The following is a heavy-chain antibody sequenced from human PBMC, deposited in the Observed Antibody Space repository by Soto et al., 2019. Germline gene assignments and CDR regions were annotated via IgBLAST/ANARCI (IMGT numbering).Heavy chain of an antibody. V-gene: IGHV4-59*01. CDR2: FYHSGNS. CDR1: GGSIRSYY. D-gene: IGHD5-12*01. CDR3: ARISSVDPYGYVNGGLDV. Sequence: PSETLSLTCSVSGGSIRSYYWSWIRKSPEKGLGWIGYFYHSGNSNYNPSLKSRVTISVDTTKNQLSRSLRSVTAADTAVYFCARISSVDPYGYVNGGLDVWGQGTTVTVSS. J-gene: IGHJ6*02.